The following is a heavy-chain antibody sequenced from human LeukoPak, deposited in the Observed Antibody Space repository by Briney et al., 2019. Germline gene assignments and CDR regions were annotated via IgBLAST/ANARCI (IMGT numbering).Heavy chain of an antibody. CDR3: ARFAAGGSYYYYYMDV. V-gene: IGHV3-48*01. CDR2: IGTSSTTI. D-gene: IGHD6-25*01. J-gene: IGHJ6*03. Sequence: GGSLRLSCAASGFSFRSYTMNWVRQPPGKGLEWVSNIGTSSTTIYYADSVKGRFTISRDNAKNSLYLQMNSLRADDTAVYYCARFAAGGSYYYYYMDVWGKGTTVTVSS. CDR1: GFSFRSYT.